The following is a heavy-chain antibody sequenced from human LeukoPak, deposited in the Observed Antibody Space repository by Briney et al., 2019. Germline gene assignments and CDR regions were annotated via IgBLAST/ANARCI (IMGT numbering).Heavy chain of an antibody. Sequence: SETLSLTCTVSGGSLSSYYWSWIRQPPGKGLEWIGYIYYSGSTNYNPSLKSRVTISVDTSKNQFSLKLSSVTAADTAVYYCARARPAEHLDYDGNWFDPWGQGTLVTVSS. D-gene: IGHD4-17*01. CDR3: ARARPAEHLDYDGNWFDP. CDR2: IYYSGST. V-gene: IGHV4-59*01. J-gene: IGHJ5*02. CDR1: GGSLSSYY.